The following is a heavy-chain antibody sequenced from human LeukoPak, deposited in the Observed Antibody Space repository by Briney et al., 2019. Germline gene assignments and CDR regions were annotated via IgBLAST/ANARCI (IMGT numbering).Heavy chain of an antibody. CDR3: ARGVRGYYDFWSGYHTDPTNFDY. V-gene: IGHV4-61*02. CDR1: GGSISSGSYY. CDR2: IYTSGST. J-gene: IGHJ4*02. D-gene: IGHD3-3*01. Sequence: SETLSLTCTVSGGSISSGSYYWSWIRQPAGKGLEWIGRIYTSGSTNYNPSLKSRVTISVDTSKNQFSLKLSSVTAADTAVYYCARGVRGYYDFWSGYHTDPTNFDYWGQGTLVTVSS.